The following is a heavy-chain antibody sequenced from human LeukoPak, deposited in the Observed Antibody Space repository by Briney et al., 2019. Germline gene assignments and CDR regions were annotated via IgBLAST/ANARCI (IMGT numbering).Heavy chain of an antibody. V-gene: IGHV3-74*01. J-gene: IGHJ4*02. Sequence: GGSLRLSCAASGFTFDNYRMHWVRQAPGKGLVWVSCINNDGSHTFYADSVKGRFTISRDNAKNTLYLQMNSLRVEDTAMYYCASFWSAATSTQWKYWGQGTLVTVSS. CDR1: GFTFDNYR. D-gene: IGHD6-13*01. CDR2: INNDGSHT. CDR3: ASFWSAATSTQWKY.